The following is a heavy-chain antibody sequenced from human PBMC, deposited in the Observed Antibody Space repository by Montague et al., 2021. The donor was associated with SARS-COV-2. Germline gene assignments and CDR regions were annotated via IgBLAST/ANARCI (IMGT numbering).Heavy chain of an antibody. CDR1: GGSISSYY. V-gene: IGHV4-59*01. D-gene: IGHD3-22*01. CDR3: ARGPQEYRITMIVVDYWYFDL. J-gene: IGHJ2*01. CDR2: IYYSGST. Sequence: SETLSLTCTVSGGSISSYYWSWIRQPPGKGLEWIGYIYYSGSTNYNPSLKSRVTISVDTPKNQFSLKLSSVTAADTAVYYCARGPQEYRITMIVVDYWYFDLWGRGTLVTVSS.